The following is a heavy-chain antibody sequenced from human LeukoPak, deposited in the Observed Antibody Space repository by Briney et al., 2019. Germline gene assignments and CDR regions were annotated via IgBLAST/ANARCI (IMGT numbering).Heavy chain of an antibody. V-gene: IGHV4-30-2*01. J-gene: IGHJ4*02. D-gene: IGHD2-15*01. CDR1: GGSISSGGYS. CDR3: ARRYCSGGSCYFDY. Sequence: KTSQTLSLTCAVSGGSISSGGYSWSWIRQPPGKGLEWIGYIYHGGSTYYNPSLKSRVTISVDRSKNQFSLKLSSVTAADTAVYYCARRYCSGGSCYFDYWGQGTLVTVSS. CDR2: IYHGGST.